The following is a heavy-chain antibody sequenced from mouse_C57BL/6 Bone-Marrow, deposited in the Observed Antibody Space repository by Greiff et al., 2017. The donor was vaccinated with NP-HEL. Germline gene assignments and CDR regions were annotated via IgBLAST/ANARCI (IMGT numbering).Heavy chain of an antibody. CDR1: GYAFTNYL. CDR2: INPGSGGT. CDR3: ARSRRRRDYYAMDY. V-gene: IGHV1-54*01. J-gene: IGHJ4*01. D-gene: IGHD1-2*01. Sequence: VQLQQSGAELVRPGTSVKVSCKASGYAFTNYLIEWVKQRPGPGLEWIGVINPGSGGTNYNEKFKGKATLTADKSSSTAYMQLSSLTSEDSAVYFCARSRRRRDYYAMDYWGQGTSVTVSS.